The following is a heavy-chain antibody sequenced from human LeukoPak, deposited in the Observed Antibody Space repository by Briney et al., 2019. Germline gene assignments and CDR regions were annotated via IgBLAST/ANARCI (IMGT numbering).Heavy chain of an antibody. D-gene: IGHD3-16*01. J-gene: IGHJ4*02. CDR1: GLSFSNYW. V-gene: IGHV3-74*01. Sequence: GGSLRLSCAVSGLSFSNYWMHWVRQAPGKGLVWVARTNLHGTAVDYADPVKGRFTISRDNSKNMLFLQMNSLRVEDTAVYYCASAYTYVGLGDHGGKGPLVTVSP. CDR2: TNLHGTAV. CDR3: ASAYTYVGLGDH.